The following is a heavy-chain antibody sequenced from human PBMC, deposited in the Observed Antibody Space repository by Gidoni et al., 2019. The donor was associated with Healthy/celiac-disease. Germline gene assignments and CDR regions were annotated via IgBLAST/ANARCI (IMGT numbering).Heavy chain of an antibody. V-gene: IGHV3-53*02. Sequence: EVQLVETGGGLIQPGGSLRVSCAASGLTVSSNYMSWLRQAPGKGLEWVSVIYSGGSTYYADSVKGRFTISRDNSKNTLYLQMNSLRAEDTAVYYCARDSATAYYYYGMDVWGKGTTVTVSS. J-gene: IGHJ6*04. CDR2: IYSGGST. D-gene: IGHD4-4*01. CDR1: GLTVSSNY. CDR3: ARDSATAYYYYGMDV.